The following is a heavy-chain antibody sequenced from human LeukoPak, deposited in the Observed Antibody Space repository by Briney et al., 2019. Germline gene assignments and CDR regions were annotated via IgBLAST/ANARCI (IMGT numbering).Heavy chain of an antibody. CDR1: GFTFSSYS. CDR3: ARSGGSQGHY. D-gene: IGHD1-26*01. J-gene: IGHJ4*02. CDR2: ISSSSSYI. Sequence: AGGSLRLSCAASGFTFSSYSMNWVRQAPGKGLEWVSSISSSSSYIYYADSVKGRFTISRDNAKNSLYLQMNSLRAEDTAVYYCARSGGSQGHYWGQGTLVTVSS. V-gene: IGHV3-21*01.